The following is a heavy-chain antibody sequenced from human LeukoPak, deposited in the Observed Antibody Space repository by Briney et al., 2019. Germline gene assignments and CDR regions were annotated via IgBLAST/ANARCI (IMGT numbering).Heavy chain of an antibody. J-gene: IGHJ4*02. Sequence: GGSLRLSCAASEFSVGSNYMTWVRQAPGKGLEWVSLIYSGGSTYYADSVKGRFTISRDNSKNTLYLQMNSLRAEDTAVYYCARGLHRIAVAGTGSFPFDYWGQGTLVTVSS. CDR1: EFSVGSNY. D-gene: IGHD6-19*01. V-gene: IGHV3-66*01. CDR2: IYSGGST. CDR3: ARGLHRIAVAGTGSFPFDY.